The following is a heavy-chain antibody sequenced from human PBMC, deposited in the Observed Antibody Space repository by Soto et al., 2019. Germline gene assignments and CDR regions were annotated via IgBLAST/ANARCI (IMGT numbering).Heavy chain of an antibody. V-gene: IGHV1-8*01. J-gene: IGHJ6*03. CDR3: ARVGFGGDYYYYYYMDV. Sequence: ASVKVSCKASGYTFTSYDINWVRQATGQGLEWMGWMNPNSGNTGYAQKFQGRVTMTRNTSISTAYMELSSLRSEDTAVYYCARVGFGGDYYYYYYMDVWGKGTTVTVSS. CDR2: MNPNSGNT. D-gene: IGHD3-10*01. CDR1: GYTFTSYD.